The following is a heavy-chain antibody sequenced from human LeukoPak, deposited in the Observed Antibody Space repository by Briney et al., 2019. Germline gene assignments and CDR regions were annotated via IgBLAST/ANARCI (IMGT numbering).Heavy chain of an antibody. J-gene: IGHJ4*02. CDR1: GFSFSSYS. D-gene: IGHD5-12*01. CDR3: VSPTADYPFLYYFDS. V-gene: IGHV3-30*09. Sequence: GGSLRLSCAASGFSFSSYSIHWVRQAPGKGLEWVAVISSDGNSKNFALSVKGRFAISRDNSKNTLFLQMNNLRSEDTALYYCVSPTADYPFLYYFDSWDQGTLVTVSS. CDR2: ISSDGNSK.